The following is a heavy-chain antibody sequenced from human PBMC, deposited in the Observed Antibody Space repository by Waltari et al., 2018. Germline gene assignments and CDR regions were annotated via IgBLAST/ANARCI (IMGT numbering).Heavy chain of an antibody. V-gene: IGHV4-39*01. CDR1: GGSISSSSYY. D-gene: IGHD2-2*01. J-gene: IGHJ3*02. CDR2: IYYSGST. CDR3: ARHPGYCSSTSCYAFDI. Sequence: QLQLQESGPGLVKPSETLSLTCTVSGGSISSSSYYWGWTRQPPGKGLEWIGSIYYSGSTYYNPSLKSRVTISVDTSKNQFSLKLSSVTAADTAVYYCARHPGYCSSTSCYAFDIWGQGTMVTVSS.